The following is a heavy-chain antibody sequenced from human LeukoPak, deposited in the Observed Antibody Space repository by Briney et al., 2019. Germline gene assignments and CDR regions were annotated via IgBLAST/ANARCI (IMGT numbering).Heavy chain of an antibody. CDR3: ARDLDGSGRAFDY. Sequence: GGSVRLSCAASGFTFSSYSMNWVRQAPGQGLEWVSYISSSTSTIYYADSVKGRFTISRDNAKNSLYLQMNSLRAEDTAVYYCARDLDGSGRAFDYWGQGTLVTVSS. CDR1: GFTFSSYS. D-gene: IGHD3-10*01. J-gene: IGHJ4*02. CDR2: ISSSTSTI. V-gene: IGHV3-48*04.